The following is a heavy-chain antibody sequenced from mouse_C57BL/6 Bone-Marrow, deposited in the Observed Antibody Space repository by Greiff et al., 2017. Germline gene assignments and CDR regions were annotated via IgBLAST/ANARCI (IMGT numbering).Heavy chain of an antibody. CDR2: ISSGSSTI. D-gene: IGHD4-1*01. CDR3: ARKLVFDY. J-gene: IGHJ2*01. CDR1: GFTFSDYG. Sequence: DVMLVESGGGLVKPGGSLKLSCAASGFTFSDYGMHWVRQAPEKGLEWVAYISSGSSTICYADTVKGRFTISRDNAKNTLFLQMTSLRSEDTAMYYCARKLVFDYWGQGTTLTVSS. V-gene: IGHV5-17*01.